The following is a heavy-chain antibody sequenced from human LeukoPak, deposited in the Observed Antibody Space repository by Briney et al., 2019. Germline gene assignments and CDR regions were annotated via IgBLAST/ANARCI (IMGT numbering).Heavy chain of an antibody. CDR1: GFTFSSYG. D-gene: IGHD1-26*01. Sequence: PGGSLRLSCAASGFTFSSYGMHWVRQAPGKGLEWVAFIRYDGSNKYYADSVKGRFTISRDNSKNTLYLQMNSLRAEDTAVYYCAKVKSGSYSAFDIWGQGTMVTVSS. CDR2: IRYDGSNK. CDR3: AKVKSGSYSAFDI. V-gene: IGHV3-30*02. J-gene: IGHJ3*02.